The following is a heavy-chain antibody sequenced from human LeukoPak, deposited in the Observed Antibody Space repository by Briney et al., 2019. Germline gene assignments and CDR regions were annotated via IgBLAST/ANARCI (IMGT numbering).Heavy chain of an antibody. D-gene: IGHD3-16*01. V-gene: IGHV3-21*01. CDR2: ITSSSSYI. CDR3: AREGVGGFDY. CDR1: GFTFSSYN. J-gene: IGHJ4*02. Sequence: GGSLRLSCAASGFTFSSYNMNWVRQAPGKGLEWVSSITSSSSYIYYADSVKGRFTISRDNAKNSLYLQINSLRAEDTAVYYRAREGVGGFDYWGQGTLVTVSS.